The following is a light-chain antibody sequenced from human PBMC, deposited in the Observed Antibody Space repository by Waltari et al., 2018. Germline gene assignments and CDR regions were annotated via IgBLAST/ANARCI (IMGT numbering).Light chain of an antibody. J-gene: IGLJ2*01. Sequence: QSALTQPPSASGSPGQSVTISCTATSSDVGAYKYVSWYQQPPGKAPKLLIYEVSKRASGVPDRFSGSKSGNTASLTVSGLQAEDEADYYCASRGASKVFGGGTKLTVL. CDR2: EVS. V-gene: IGLV2-8*01. CDR1: SSDVGAYKY. CDR3: ASRGASKV.